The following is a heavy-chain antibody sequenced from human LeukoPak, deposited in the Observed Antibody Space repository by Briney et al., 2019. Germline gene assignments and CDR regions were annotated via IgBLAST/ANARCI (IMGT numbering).Heavy chain of an antibody. CDR3: ARRKTQSMMRGIFVKNYYFDY. Sequence: GESLKISCKGSGYDFTSYWIGWVRQMPGKGLEWMGITYSGDSDARYSPSFQGQVTISVDKFMNTAYLQWSSLRASDTAMYYCARRKTQSMMRGIFVKNYYFDYWGQGTLVTVSS. CDR1: GYDFTSYW. D-gene: IGHD3-10*01. CDR2: TYSGDSDA. V-gene: IGHV5-51*01. J-gene: IGHJ4*02.